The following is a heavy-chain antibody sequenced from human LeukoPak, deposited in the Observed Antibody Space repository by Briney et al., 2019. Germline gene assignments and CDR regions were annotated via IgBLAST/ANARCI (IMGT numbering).Heavy chain of an antibody. V-gene: IGHV1-2*02. Sequence: ASVKVSCKASGYTFTSYAMHWVRQAPGQRLEWMGWINPNSGGTNYAQKFQGRVTMTRDTSISTAYMELSRLRSDDTAVYYCARTRPSPEFDYWGQGTLVTVSS. CDR3: ARTRPSPEFDY. D-gene: IGHD4-11*01. J-gene: IGHJ4*02. CDR1: GYTFTSYA. CDR2: INPNSGGT.